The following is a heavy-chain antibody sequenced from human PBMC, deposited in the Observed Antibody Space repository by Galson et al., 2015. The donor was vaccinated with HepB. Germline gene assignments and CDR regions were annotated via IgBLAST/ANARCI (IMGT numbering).Heavy chain of an antibody. CDR3: ARLLAAIDSSSKDYVY. J-gene: IGHJ4*02. V-gene: IGHV6-1*01. CDR1: GDSVSSNSAA. D-gene: IGHD6-13*01. Sequence: CAISGDSVSSNSAAWNWIRQSPSRGLEWLGRTYYRSKWYNDYAVSVKSRITINPDTSKNQFSLKLSSVTAADTAVYYCARLLAAIDSSSKDYVYWGQGTLVTVSS. CDR2: TYYRSKWYN.